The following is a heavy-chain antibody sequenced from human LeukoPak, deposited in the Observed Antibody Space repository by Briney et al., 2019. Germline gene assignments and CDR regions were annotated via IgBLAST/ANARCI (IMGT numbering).Heavy chain of an antibody. CDR2: IYYSGST. J-gene: IGHJ4*02. D-gene: IGHD3-10*01. V-gene: IGHV4-39*01. CDR1: GGSISSSSYY. Sequence: SETLSLTCTASGGSISSSSYYWGWIRQPPGKGLEWIGSIYYSGSTYYNPSLKSRVTISVDTSKNQFSLKLSSVTAADTAVYYCARRQSGSYFGYWGQGTLVTVSS. CDR3: ARRQSGSYFGY.